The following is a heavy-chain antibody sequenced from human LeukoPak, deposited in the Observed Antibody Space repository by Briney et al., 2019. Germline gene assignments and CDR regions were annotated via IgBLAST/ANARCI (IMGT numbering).Heavy chain of an antibody. J-gene: IGHJ5*02. D-gene: IGHD3-3*01. CDR3: AREGHDFWSGSRGWFDP. Sequence: SETLSLTCTVSAGSITSRDYYWSWIRQAPGTGLEWIGYTHNSGGTFYNPSLKSRFTISVDTSKNQFSLKVRSVTATDTAVYYCAREGHDFWSGSRGWFDPWGPGTLVTVSS. CDR2: THNSGGT. CDR1: AGSITSRDYY. V-gene: IGHV4-30-4*01.